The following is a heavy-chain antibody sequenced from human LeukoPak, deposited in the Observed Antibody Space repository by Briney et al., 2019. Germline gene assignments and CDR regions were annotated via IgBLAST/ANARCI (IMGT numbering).Heavy chain of an antibody. V-gene: IGHV3-11*01. Sequence: GGSLRLSCVASGFTFSDYYMSWIRQAPGKGLEWVSSVKGRFTISRDNAKNSLYLQLSSLRAEDTAVYYCARGEYYYGSGSPYFDYWGQGTLVTVSS. J-gene: IGHJ4*02. CDR1: GFTFSDYY. D-gene: IGHD3-10*01. CDR3: ARGEYYYGSGSPYFDY.